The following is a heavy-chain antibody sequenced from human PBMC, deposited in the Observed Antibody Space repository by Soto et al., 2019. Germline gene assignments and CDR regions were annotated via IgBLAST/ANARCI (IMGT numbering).Heavy chain of an antibody. CDR2: IWHDGSNK. CDR3: ARDADNYYGGYYKYGMDV. J-gene: IGHJ6*02. V-gene: IGHV3-33*01. Sequence: PGGSLRLSCAASGFTFSTYGMHWVRQAPGKGLEWVALIWHDGSNKYSADSVKGRLTISRDNSKNTLYLQINSLRAEDTAVYYCARDADNYYGGYYKYGMDVWGQGTTVTVSS. D-gene: IGHD4-17*01. CDR1: GFTFSTYG.